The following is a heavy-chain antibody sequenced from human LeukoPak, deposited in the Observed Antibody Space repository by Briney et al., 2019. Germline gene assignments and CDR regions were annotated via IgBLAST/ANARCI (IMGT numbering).Heavy chain of an antibody. CDR3: AKAGVEDYYYGMDV. CDR2: TSWNSGSI. CDR1: GFTFDDYA. D-gene: IGHD2-15*01. V-gene: IGHV3-9*01. J-gene: IGHJ6*02. Sequence: GRSLRLSCAASGFTFDDYAMHWVRQAPGKGLEWVSGTSWNSGSIGYADSVKGRFTISRDNAKNSLYLQMNSLRAEDTALYYCAKAGVEDYYYGMDVWGQGTTVTVSS.